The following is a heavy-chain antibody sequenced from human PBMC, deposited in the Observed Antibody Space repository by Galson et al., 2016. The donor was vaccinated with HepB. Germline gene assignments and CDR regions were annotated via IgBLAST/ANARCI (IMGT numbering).Heavy chain of an antibody. V-gene: IGHV3-30*18. Sequence: SLRLSCAASGFRFSDYAMHWLRQAPGQGLEWVAAISTDGTNTQYSESVKGRFTISRDSSKNTLNLQMNSLRIEDTAVYYCAKRRRGGNWLQLDEWGQGTLVAVSS. CDR2: ISTDGTNT. J-gene: IGHJ4*02. D-gene: IGHD1-1*01. CDR3: AKRRRGGNWLQLDE. CDR1: GFRFSDYA.